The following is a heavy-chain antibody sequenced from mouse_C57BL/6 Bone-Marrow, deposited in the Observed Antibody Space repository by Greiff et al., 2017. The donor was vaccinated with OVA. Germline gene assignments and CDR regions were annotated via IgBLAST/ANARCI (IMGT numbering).Heavy chain of an antibody. CDR2: IYPGSGNT. CDR1: GYSFTSYY. J-gene: IGHJ2*01. Sequence: VQLQQSGPELVKPGASVKISCKASGYSFTSYYIHWVKQRPGQGLECIGWIYPGSGNTKYNEKFKGKATLTADTSSSTAYMQLSSLTSEDSAVYYCARNGFDYWGQGTTLTVSS. CDR3: ARNGFDY. V-gene: IGHV1-66*01.